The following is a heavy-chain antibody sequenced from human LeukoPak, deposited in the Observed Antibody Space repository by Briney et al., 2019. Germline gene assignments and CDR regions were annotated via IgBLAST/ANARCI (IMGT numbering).Heavy chain of an antibody. CDR1: GFTVSSNY. V-gene: IGHV3-53*01. D-gene: IGHD3-3*01. CDR3: ATERGGYDFWSGYNLFDY. Sequence: GGSLRLSCAASGFTVSSNYMSWVRQAPGKGLEWVSVIHTGGGTYYADSVKGRFTISRDDSKNTLYLQMNSLRAEDTAVYYCATERGGYDFWSGYNLFDYWGQGTLVTVSS. J-gene: IGHJ4*02. CDR2: IHTGGGT.